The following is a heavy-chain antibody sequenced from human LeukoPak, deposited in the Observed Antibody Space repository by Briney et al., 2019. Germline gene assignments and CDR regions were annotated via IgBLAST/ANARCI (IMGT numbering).Heavy chain of an antibody. Sequence: PSETLSLTCAVYGGSFSGYYWSWIRQPPGKGLEWIAYIYYSGSTNYNPSLKSRVTISVDRSKNQCSLKVNSVTAADTAVYYCARSPGYYLDHWGQGTLVTVSS. CDR3: ARSPGYYLDH. J-gene: IGHJ4*02. V-gene: IGHV4-59*13. CDR1: GGSFSGYY. D-gene: IGHD6-13*01. CDR2: IYYSGST.